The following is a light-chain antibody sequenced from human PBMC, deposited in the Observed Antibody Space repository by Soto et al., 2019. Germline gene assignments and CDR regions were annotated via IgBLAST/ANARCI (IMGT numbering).Light chain of an antibody. V-gene: IGKV1-5*03. J-gene: IGKJ4*02. Sequence: DNQMTQSPSTLPASVGDRVTITCRAADSITKYLAWYQQKPGKAPKLLIYKATTLQTGVPSRFSGSGSGTDFTLTISSLQPDDFATYYCQQYSSYVTFGGGTKVDI. CDR3: QQYSSYVT. CDR2: KAT. CDR1: DSITKY.